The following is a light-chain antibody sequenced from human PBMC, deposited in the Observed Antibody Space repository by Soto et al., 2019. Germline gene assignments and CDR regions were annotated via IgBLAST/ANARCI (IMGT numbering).Light chain of an antibody. CDR3: QQYGSSPGT. Sequence: LVLTQSPVTLSLSPGERATLSCRASQSVRDNYLAWYQQKPGQAPSLLIFDTSRRATGIPDRFTGSGSGTDFALTISRVEPQDIAVYFCQQYGSSPGTFGQGTKVDIK. CDR2: DTS. CDR1: QSVRDNY. J-gene: IGKJ1*01. V-gene: IGKV3-20*01.